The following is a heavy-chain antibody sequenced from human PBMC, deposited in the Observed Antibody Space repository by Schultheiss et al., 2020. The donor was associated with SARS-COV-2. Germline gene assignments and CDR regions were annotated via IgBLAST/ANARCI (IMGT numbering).Heavy chain of an antibody. J-gene: IGHJ4*02. V-gene: IGHV3-66*01. CDR3: ARDQTPTTGGRYYFDY. Sequence: GGSLRLSCAASGFTVSSNYMSWVRQAPGKGLEWVSVIYSGGSTYYADSVKGRFTISRDNSKNTLYLQMNSLRAEDTAVYYCARDQTPTTGGRYYFDYWGQGTLVTVSS. CDR1: GFTVSSNY. CDR2: IYSGGST. D-gene: IGHD3-16*01.